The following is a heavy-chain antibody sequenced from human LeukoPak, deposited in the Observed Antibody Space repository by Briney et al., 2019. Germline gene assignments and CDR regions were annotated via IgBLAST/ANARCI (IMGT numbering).Heavy chain of an antibody. CDR1: GFTFSIYA. CDR3: AREVPYFDL. Sequence: PGGSLRLSCAASGFTFSIYAMGWVRQAPGKGLEWVSVISVGGDSTYYADSVKGRFTIYRDNSKNTLYLEMNSLRAEYMAVYYCAREVPYFDLWGRGTLVTVSS. J-gene: IGHJ2*01. CDR2: ISVGGDST. V-gene: IGHV3-23*01.